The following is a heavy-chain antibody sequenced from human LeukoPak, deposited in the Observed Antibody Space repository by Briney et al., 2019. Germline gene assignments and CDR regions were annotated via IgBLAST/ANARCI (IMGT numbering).Heavy chain of an antibody. J-gene: IGHJ4*02. CDR1: GFTFSSYG. V-gene: IGHV3-23*01. CDR2: IVGDAGRT. CDR3: AREGDGYNSPIDY. D-gene: IGHD5-24*01. Sequence: PGGSLRLSCTASGFTFSSYGMNWVRQAPGKGLEWVSGIVGDAGRTYYADSVKGRFTIYRDNAKNSLFLQMNSLRAEDTAVYYCAREGDGYNSPIDYWGQGTLVTVSS.